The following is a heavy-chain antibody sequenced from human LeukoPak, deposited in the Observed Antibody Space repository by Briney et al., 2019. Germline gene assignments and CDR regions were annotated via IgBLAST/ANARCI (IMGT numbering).Heavy chain of an antibody. D-gene: IGHD6-13*01. CDR3: AKDTAAAVYYYYGMDV. CDR2: ISSNGGST. V-gene: IGHV3-64D*06. CDR1: GFTFSSYA. J-gene: IGHJ6*02. Sequence: GGSLRLSCSASGFTFSSYAMHWVRQASGKGLEYVSAISSNGGSTYYADSVKGRFTISRDNSKNTLYLQMSSLRAEDTALYYCAKDTAAAVYYYYGMDVWGQGTTVTVSS.